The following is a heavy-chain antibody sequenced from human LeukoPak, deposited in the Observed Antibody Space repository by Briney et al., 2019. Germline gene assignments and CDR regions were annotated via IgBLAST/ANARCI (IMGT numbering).Heavy chain of an antibody. D-gene: IGHD4-17*01. CDR2: INPNSGGT. CDR1: GYTFTGYY. V-gene: IGHV1-2*02. Sequence: ASVKVSCKASGYTFTGYYMHWVRQAPGQGLEWMGWINPNSGGTNYAQKFQGRVTMTRDTSISTAYMELRRLRSDDTAEYYCARDLYGDYVYRFLWDYWGQGTLVTVSS. J-gene: IGHJ4*02. CDR3: ARDLYGDYVYRFLWDY.